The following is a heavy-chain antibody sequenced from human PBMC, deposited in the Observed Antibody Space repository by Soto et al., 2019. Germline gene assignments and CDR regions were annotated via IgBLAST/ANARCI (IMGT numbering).Heavy chain of an antibody. CDR1: GVTFSSHG. CDR2: VSSDGSDK. Sequence: GGPLRLSCAASGVTFSSHGMRWVRQAPAKGLEGVAGVSSDGSDKDYADSVKGRFTISRDNSKNTLYLQMSSLRVEDTSLYYCVRGTGINWNYVWFGPWGQGTLVTLSS. D-gene: IGHD1-7*01. CDR3: VRGTGINWNYVWFGP. V-gene: IGHV3-30*03. J-gene: IGHJ5*02.